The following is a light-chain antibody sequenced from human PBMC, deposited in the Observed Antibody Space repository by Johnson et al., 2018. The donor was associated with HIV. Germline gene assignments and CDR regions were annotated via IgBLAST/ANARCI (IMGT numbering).Light chain of an antibody. Sequence: QSILTQPPSVSAAPGQKVTISCSGSSSNIGNNYVSWYQQLPGTAPKLLIYANNKRPSGIPDRFSGSKSGTSATLGIPGLKTGDEADYYCGILDSSLSAFVFGTGTKVTVL. CDR3: GILDSSLSAFV. J-gene: IGLJ1*01. CDR2: ANN. CDR1: SSNIGNNY. V-gene: IGLV1-51*01.